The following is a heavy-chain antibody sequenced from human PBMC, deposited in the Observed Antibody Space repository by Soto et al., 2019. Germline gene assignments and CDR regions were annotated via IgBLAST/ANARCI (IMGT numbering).Heavy chain of an antibody. CDR3: ARAAIHGSSWYFWFDP. V-gene: IGHV1-69*13. J-gene: IGHJ5*02. Sequence: AASVKVSCKTSGGTFSRHAINWVRQAPGQGLEWMGGIIPMFGTTNYAQKFKGGVTISADESTSTAYMELSSLRSEDAAVYYCARAAIHGSSWYFWFDPWGQGTLVTVSS. CDR1: GGTFSRHA. D-gene: IGHD6-13*01. CDR2: IIPMFGTT.